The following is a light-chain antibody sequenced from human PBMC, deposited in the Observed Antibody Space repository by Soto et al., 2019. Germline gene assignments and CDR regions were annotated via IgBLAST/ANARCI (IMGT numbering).Light chain of an antibody. J-gene: IGKJ2*01. CDR2: DVS. Sequence: DIQMTQSPSSLPASVGDRVTITCQASQDINNFLNWYQQKPGKAPKLLIYDVSNLEAGVPSRFSGSASGAHFTFTITSLQPEDFATYYGQQYHHVPYTFGLGTKVEIK. V-gene: IGKV1-33*01. CDR3: QQYHHVPYT. CDR1: QDINNF.